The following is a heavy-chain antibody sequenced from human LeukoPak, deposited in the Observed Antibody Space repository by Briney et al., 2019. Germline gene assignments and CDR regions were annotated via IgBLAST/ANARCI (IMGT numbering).Heavy chain of an antibody. D-gene: IGHD3-16*01. J-gene: IGHJ4*02. CDR2: ISGGGGST. V-gene: IGHV3-23*01. CDR3: AIMITFGGVIGGDFDY. CDR1: GFTFSSYA. Sequence: GGSLRLSCAASGFTFSSYAMSWVRQAPGKGLEWVSAISGGGGSTYYADSVKGRFTISRDNSKNTLYLQMNSLRAEDTAVYYCAIMITFGGVIGGDFDYWGQGTLVTVSS.